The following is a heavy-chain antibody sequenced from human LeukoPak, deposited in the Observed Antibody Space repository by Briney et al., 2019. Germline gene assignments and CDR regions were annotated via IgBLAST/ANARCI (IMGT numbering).Heavy chain of an antibody. Sequence: ASVKVSCKASGYTFTGYYMHWVRQAPGQGLEWMGWFNLNSGGTNYAQKFQGRVTMTRDTTISTAYMELSRLRSDDTAVYYCARDVLEVGATTSYYYYGLDVWGQGTTVTVSS. CDR2: FNLNSGGT. V-gene: IGHV1-2*02. J-gene: IGHJ6*02. D-gene: IGHD1-26*01. CDR1: GYTFTGYY. CDR3: ARDVLEVGATTSYYYYGLDV.